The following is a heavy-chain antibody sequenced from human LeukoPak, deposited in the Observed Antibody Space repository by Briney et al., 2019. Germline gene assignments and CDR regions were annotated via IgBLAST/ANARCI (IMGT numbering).Heavy chain of an antibody. J-gene: IGHJ5*02. Sequence: ASVKVSCKASGYTSTSYAMHWVRQAPGQRLEWMGWINAGNGNTKYSQKFQGRVTITRDTSASTAYMELSSLRSEDTAVYYCARVSFDYDILTGYSPWGQGTLVTVSS. V-gene: IGHV1-3*01. CDR1: GYTSTSYA. CDR2: INAGNGNT. CDR3: ARVSFDYDILTGYSP. D-gene: IGHD3-9*01.